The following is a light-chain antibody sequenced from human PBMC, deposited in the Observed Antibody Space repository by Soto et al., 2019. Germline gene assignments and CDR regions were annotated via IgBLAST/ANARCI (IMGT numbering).Light chain of an antibody. CDR3: QQYNNWLYT. CDR2: GAS. Sequence: EIVVTQSPATLSVSPGERATLSCRASQSVSSNLAWYQQKPGQAPRLLIYGASTRATGIPATFSGSGSGTXXXXXXXXLQSEDFAVYYCQQYNNWLYTFGQGTKLEIK. J-gene: IGKJ2*01. V-gene: IGKV3-15*01. CDR1: QSVSSN.